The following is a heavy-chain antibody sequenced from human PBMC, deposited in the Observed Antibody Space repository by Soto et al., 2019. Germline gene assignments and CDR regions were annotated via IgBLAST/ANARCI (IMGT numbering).Heavy chain of an antibody. J-gene: IGHJ4*02. CDR2: IYYSGST. CDR3: ASGQYYYGSGSYDY. Sequence: SETLSLTCTVSGGSISSGDYYWSWIRQPPGKGLEWIGYIYYSGSTYYNPSLKSRVTISVDTSKNQFSLKLSSVTAADTAVYYCASGQYYYGSGSYDYWGQGTLVTAPQ. CDR1: GGSISSGDYY. V-gene: IGHV4-30-4*01. D-gene: IGHD3-10*01.